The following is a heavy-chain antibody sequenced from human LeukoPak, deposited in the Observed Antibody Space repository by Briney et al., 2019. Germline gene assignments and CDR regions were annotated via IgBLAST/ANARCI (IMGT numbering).Heavy chain of an antibody. CDR3: ARAGFTKILGYNWFDP. CDR2: IYYSGST. Sequence: SETLSLTCTVSGGSISSGGYYWSWIRQHPGKGLEWIGYIYYSGSTYYNPSLKSRVTISVDTSKNQFSLKLSSVTAADTAVYYCARAGFTKILGYNWFDPWGQGTLVTVSS. CDR1: GGSISSGGYY. D-gene: IGHD3-22*01. V-gene: IGHV4-31*03. J-gene: IGHJ5*02.